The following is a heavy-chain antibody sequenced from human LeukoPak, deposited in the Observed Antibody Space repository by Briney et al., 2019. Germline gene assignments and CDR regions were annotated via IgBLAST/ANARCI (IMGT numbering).Heavy chain of an antibody. J-gene: IGHJ5*02. D-gene: IGHD3-3*01. CDR3: ARDFWSGYSRSNWFDP. V-gene: IGHV4-59*01. CDR1: GGSISSYY. CDR2: IYYSGST. Sequence: PSETLSLTCTVSGGSISSYYWSWIRQPPGKGLEWIGYIYYSGSTNYNPSLKSRVTISVDTSKNQFSLKLSSVTAADTAVYYCARDFWSGYSRSNWFDPWGQGTLVTVSS.